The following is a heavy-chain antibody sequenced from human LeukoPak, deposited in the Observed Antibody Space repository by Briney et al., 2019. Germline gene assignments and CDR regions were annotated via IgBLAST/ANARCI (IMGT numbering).Heavy chain of an antibody. CDR3: TRALSRVVEVPGGY. V-gene: IGHV1-2*02. D-gene: IGHD2-2*01. Sequence: PRASVKVSCKASGYTFSGYFTHWVRQAPGQGLEWMGWINPKSAVTNYAEKFQGRVAMTSDTSISTAYMELRSLRSDDTAVYYCTRALSRVVEVPGGYWGQGTLVSVSS. CDR1: GYTFSGYF. CDR2: INPKSAVT. J-gene: IGHJ4*02.